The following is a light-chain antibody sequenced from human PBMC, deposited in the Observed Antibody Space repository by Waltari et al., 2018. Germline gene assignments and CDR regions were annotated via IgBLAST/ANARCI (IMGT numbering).Light chain of an antibody. CDR2: GAS. CDR1: QSVSSSS. J-gene: IGKJ1*01. V-gene: IGKV3-20*01. CDR3: QQYGSSPPAS. Sequence: LSLSPGERATLSCRATQSVSSSSLAWYQLRPRQAPRLLVFGASSRATGIPDRFNGSGSGTDFTLTISRLEPEDFALYYCQQYGSSPPASFGPGTKVELK.